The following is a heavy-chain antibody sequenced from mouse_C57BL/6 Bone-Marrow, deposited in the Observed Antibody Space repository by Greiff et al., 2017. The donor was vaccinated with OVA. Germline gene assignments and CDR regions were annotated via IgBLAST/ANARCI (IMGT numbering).Heavy chain of an antibody. D-gene: IGHD1-1*01. J-gene: IGHJ2*01. CDR1: GYTFTSYG. CDR3: ARGYYGSSGGFDY. Sequence: QVHVKQSGAELARPGASVKLSCKASGYTFTSYGISWVKQRTGQGLEWIGEIYPRSGNTYFNEKFKGKATLTADKSSSTAYMELRSLTSEDSAVYFCARGYYGSSGGFDYWGQGTTLTVSS. CDR2: IYPRSGNT. V-gene: IGHV1-81*01.